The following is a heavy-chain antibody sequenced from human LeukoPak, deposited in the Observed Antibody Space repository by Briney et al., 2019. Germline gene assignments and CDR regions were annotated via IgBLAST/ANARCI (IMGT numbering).Heavy chain of an antibody. CDR1: GGSISSYY. J-gene: IGHJ4*02. D-gene: IGHD3-22*01. V-gene: IGHV4-59*01. CDR2: IYYSGST. Sequence: SETLSLTCTVSGGSISSYYWSWIRQPPGKVLEWIGYIYYSGSTNYNPSLKSRVTISVDTSKNQFSLKLSSVTAADTAVYYCASYSYYYDSSGYFDYWGQGTLVTVSS. CDR3: ASYSYYYDSSGYFDY.